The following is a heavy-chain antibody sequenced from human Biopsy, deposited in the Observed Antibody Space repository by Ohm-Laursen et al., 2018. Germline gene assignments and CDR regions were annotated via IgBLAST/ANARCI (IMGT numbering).Heavy chain of an antibody. Sequence: SETQSLLCIVSGGFFTGHYRIWIRQPPGKGLERIVHIPHTGYTSYKSSLKSRVTISLDTSRKHFPLRLTSLAAADTAVYYCARGSNEYGGLYFPHWGQGTLVTVSS. V-gene: IGHV4-59*11. J-gene: IGHJ1*01. D-gene: IGHD4-23*01. CDR1: GGFFTGHY. CDR2: IPHTGYT. CDR3: ARGSNEYGGLYFPH.